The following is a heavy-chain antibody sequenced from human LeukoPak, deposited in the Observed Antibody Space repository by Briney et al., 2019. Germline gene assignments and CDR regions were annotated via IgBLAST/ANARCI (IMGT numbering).Heavy chain of an antibody. J-gene: IGHJ4*02. CDR2: ISASGGST. D-gene: IGHD2-15*01. CDR3: AKTKLGYSSGGSCYSRHYRLDY. Sequence: GGSLRLSCATSGFTFSSYAISWVRQAPGKGLEWVSAISASGGSTYYADSVKGRFTISRDNSKNTLYLQMNSLRAEDTAVYYCAKTKLGYSSGGSCYSRHYRLDYWGQGTLVTVSS. CDR1: GFTFSSYA. V-gene: IGHV3-23*01.